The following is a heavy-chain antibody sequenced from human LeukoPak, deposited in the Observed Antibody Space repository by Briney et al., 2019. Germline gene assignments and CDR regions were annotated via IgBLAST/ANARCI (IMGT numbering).Heavy chain of an antibody. J-gene: IGHJ3*02. CDR2: IYYSGST. D-gene: IGHD2-8*01. V-gene: IGHV4-39*07. CDR1: GGSISSSSYY. CDR3: VRADYNGGNPGSFDI. Sequence: TSETLSLTCTVSGGSISSSSYYWGWIRQPPGKGLEWIGSIYYSGSTYYNPSLKSRVTISVDTSKNQFSLKLSSVTAADTAVYYCVRADYNGGNPGSFDIWGRGTMVTVSS.